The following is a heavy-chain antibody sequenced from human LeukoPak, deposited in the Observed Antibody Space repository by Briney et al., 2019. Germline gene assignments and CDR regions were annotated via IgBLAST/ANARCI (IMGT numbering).Heavy chain of an antibody. J-gene: IGHJ1*01. CDR1: GYTFTSYA. Sequence: ASVKVSCKASGYTFTSYAMNWVRQAPGQGLEWMGWINTNTGNPTYAQGFTGRFVFSLDTSVSTAYLQISSLKAEDTAVYYCARVFCSGGSRPIHHWGQGTLVTVSS. V-gene: IGHV7-4-1*02. D-gene: IGHD2-15*01. CDR2: INTNTGNP. CDR3: ARVFCSGGSRPIHH.